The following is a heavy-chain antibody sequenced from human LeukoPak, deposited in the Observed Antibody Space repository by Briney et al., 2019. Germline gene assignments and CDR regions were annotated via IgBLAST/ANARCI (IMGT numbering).Heavy chain of an antibody. V-gene: IGHV4-59*12. CDR2: IHCSGSK. CDR1: GGSISSYY. J-gene: IGHJ4*02. D-gene: IGHD4-17*01. Sequence: SETLSLTCTVSGGSISSYYRSWIRQPPGKGLEWMGYIHCSGSKDYNPSLKSRITISVDTSKNNFSLKLTSVTAADTAVYYCASDYGDYEFIEWGQGTMVTVSS. CDR3: ASDYGDYEFIE.